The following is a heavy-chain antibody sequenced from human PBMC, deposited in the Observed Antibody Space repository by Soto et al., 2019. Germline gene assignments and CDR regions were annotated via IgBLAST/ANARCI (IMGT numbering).Heavy chain of an antibody. D-gene: IGHD2-15*01. CDR1: GFTFRSYS. J-gene: IGHJ4*02. CDR2: ISSSSSYI. V-gene: IGHV3-21*01. Sequence: GESLKISCAASGFTFRSYSMNWVRQAPGKGLEWVSSISSSSSYIYYADAVKGRFTISRDNAKNSLYLQMNSLRAEDTAVYYCARDSHCSGGSCSFDYWGQGTLVTVSS. CDR3: ARDSHCSGGSCSFDY.